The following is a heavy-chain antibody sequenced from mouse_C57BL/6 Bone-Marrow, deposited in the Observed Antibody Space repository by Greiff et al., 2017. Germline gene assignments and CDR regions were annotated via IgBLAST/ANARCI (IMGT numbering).Heavy chain of an antibody. D-gene: IGHD4-1*01. V-gene: IGHV1-64*01. CDR2: IHPNSGST. CDR1: GYTFTSYW. Sequence: QVQLKESGAELVKPGASVKLSCKASGYTFTSYWMHWVKQRPGQGLEWIGMIHPNSGSTNYNEKFKSKATLTVDKSSSTAYMQLSSLTSEDSAVYYCARYWHYFDYWGQGTTLTVSS. J-gene: IGHJ2*01. CDR3: ARYWHYFDY.